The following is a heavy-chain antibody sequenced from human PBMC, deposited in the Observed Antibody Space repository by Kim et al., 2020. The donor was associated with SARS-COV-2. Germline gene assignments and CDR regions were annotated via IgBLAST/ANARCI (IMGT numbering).Heavy chain of an antibody. CDR3: ARQPLGASHYPLWFGELLYPPPDY. J-gene: IGHJ4*02. CDR1: GYSFTSYW. V-gene: IGHV5-51*01. D-gene: IGHD3-10*01. Sequence: GESLKISCKGSGYSFTSYWIGWVRQMPGKGLEWMGIIYPGDSDTRYSPSFQGQVTISANKSISTAYLQWRSLKATKTALYYCARQPLGASHYPLWFGELLYPPPDYWGQGTLVTVSS. CDR2: IYPGDSDT.